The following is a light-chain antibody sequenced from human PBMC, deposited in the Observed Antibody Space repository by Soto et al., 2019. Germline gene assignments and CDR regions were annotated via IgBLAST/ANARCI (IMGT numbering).Light chain of an antibody. V-gene: IGLV2-14*01. J-gene: IGLJ2*01. CDR2: AVS. CDR1: SSDVGGFLY. CDR3: SSSSSSSTLVV. Sequence: QSALTQPASVSGSPGQSITISCTGTSSDVGGFLYVSWFQQHPGKAPKLMIYAVSNRPSGISNRFSGSKSGNTASLTISGLQAEDEADYYCSSSSSSSTLVVFGGGTKLTVL.